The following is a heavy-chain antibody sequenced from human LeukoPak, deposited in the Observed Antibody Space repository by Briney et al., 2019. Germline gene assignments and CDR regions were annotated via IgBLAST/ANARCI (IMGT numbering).Heavy chain of an antibody. Sequence: PGGSLRLSCAASGFTFSSYSMNWVRQAPGKGLEWVSSISSSSSYIYYADSVKGRFTISGDNAKNSLYLQMNSLRAEDTAGYYCARLANSLDDFDYWGQGTLVTVSS. V-gene: IGHV3-21*01. CDR2: ISSSSSYI. CDR1: GFTFSSYS. CDR3: ARLANSLDDFDY. D-gene: IGHD4/OR15-4a*01. J-gene: IGHJ4*02.